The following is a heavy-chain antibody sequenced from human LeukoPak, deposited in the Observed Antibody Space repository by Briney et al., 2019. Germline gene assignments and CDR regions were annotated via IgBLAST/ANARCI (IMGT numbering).Heavy chain of an antibody. CDR1: GFTFSSYA. CDR3: AKNGDRGAYCSGGSCYPYYYYYIDV. V-gene: IGHV3-23*01. CDR2: ISATGGTT. Sequence: GGSLRLSCAASGFTFSSYAMTWVRQAPGKGLEWVSAISATGGTTYYADSVKGRFTISRDNSKNTLYLQMNSLRAEDTAIYYCAKNGDRGAYCSGGSCYPYYYYYIDVWGKGTTVTISS. D-gene: IGHD2-15*01. J-gene: IGHJ6*03.